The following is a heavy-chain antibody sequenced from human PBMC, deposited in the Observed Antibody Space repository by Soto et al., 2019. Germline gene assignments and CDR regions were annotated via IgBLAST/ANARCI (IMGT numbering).Heavy chain of an antibody. J-gene: IGHJ4*02. Sequence: GGSLRLSCAASGFTFSSYGMHWVRQAPGKGLDWVAVIWYDGSNRYYADSVKGRFTISRDNSKNKLYLQMNSLRAEDTAVYYCARDAYDSSGYYPFDYWGQGTLVTVSS. V-gene: IGHV3-33*01. D-gene: IGHD3-22*01. CDR2: IWYDGSNR. CDR1: GFTFSSYG. CDR3: ARDAYDSSGYYPFDY.